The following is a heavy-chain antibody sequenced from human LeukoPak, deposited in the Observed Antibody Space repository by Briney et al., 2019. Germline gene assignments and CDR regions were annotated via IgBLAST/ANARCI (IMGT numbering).Heavy chain of an antibody. CDR2: INLSDGST. V-gene: IGHV1-46*01. D-gene: IGHD4-17*01. Sequence: ASVKVSCEASGYTFTSYYMHWVRQAPGQGLEWMGVINLSDGSTSYAQKFQGRVTMTRDTSTSTVYMELSSLRSEDTAVYYCARDPLYGASELAYYYYYMDVWGKGTTVTVSS. CDR3: ARDPLYGASELAYYYYYMDV. J-gene: IGHJ6*03. CDR1: GYTFTSYY.